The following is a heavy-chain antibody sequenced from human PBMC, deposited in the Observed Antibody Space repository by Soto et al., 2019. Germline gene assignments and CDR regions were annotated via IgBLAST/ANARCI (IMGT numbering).Heavy chain of an antibody. CDR2: IRGRGGIA. Sequence: PGGALRLGWGASGFIFSRYAIGWVRQAPGEGLEWVSAIRGRGGIAYYADSVEGRFTISRDNSKNTLYLQMNSLGAEDTAVYDCAKIYYARSAIIRNSCPAFDYWGQGVLVS. J-gene: IGHJ4*02. D-gene: IGHD2-2*01. CDR3: AKIYYARSAIIRNSCPAFDY. V-gene: IGHV3-23*01. CDR1: GFIFSRYA.